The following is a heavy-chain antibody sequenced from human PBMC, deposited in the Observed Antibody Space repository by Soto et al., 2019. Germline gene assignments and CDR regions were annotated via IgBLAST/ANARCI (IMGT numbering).Heavy chain of an antibody. V-gene: IGHV3-48*01. Sequence: PGGSLRLSCAASGFTFSTYSMNWVRQAPRKGLEWVSSISSSSTIYYADSVKGRFTISRDNVQNSLYLQMHSLRAEDTAVYYCARERGSGWTFDYWGQGTLVTVSS. J-gene: IGHJ4*02. D-gene: IGHD6-19*01. CDR1: GFTFSTYS. CDR2: ISSSSTI. CDR3: ARERGSGWTFDY.